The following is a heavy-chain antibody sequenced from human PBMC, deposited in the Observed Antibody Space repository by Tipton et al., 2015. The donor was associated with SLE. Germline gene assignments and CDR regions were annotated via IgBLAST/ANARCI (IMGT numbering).Heavy chain of an antibody. CDR1: GGSFSGYY. V-gene: IGHV4-34*01. D-gene: IGHD6-13*01. CDR3: ARGGIADPFYY. Sequence: TLSLTCAVYGGSFSGYYWSWIRQPPGKGLEWIGEINHSGSTNYNPSLKSRVTISVDTSKNQFSLKLSSVTAADTAVYYCARGGIADPFYYWGQGTLVTVSS. CDR2: INHSGST. J-gene: IGHJ4*02.